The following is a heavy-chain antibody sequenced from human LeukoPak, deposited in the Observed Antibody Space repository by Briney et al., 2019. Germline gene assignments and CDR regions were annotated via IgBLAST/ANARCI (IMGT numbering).Heavy chain of an antibody. Sequence: GGSLRLSCAASGFTFSSYWMSWVRQAPGKGLEWVANIKQDGSEKYYVDSVKGRFTISRDNAKNSLYLQMNSLRAGDTAVYYCARDLARDIVATMGSFWFDPWGQGTLVTVSS. CDR2: IKQDGSEK. J-gene: IGHJ5*02. CDR3: ARDLARDIVATMGSFWFDP. CDR1: GFTFSSYW. V-gene: IGHV3-7*01. D-gene: IGHD5-12*01.